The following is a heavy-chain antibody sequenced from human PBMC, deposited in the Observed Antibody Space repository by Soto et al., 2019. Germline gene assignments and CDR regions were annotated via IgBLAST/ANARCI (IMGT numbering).Heavy chain of an antibody. Sequence: EVQLVESGGGLVKPGGSLRLSCAASGFTFSNYAMNWVRQAPGKGLEWVSSISTSSSYIYYADSVKGRFTISRDNAKNSLYLHMNSLRAEDTAVYYCAREIRNYYGMDVWGKGTTVTVSS. D-gene: IGHD3-3*01. V-gene: IGHV3-21*01. CDR3: AREIRNYYGMDV. CDR1: GFTFSNYA. CDR2: ISTSSSYI. J-gene: IGHJ6*04.